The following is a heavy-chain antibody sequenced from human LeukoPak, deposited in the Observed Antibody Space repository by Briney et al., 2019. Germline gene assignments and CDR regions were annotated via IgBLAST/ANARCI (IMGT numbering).Heavy chain of an antibody. CDR2: IKSKADGATT. D-gene: IGHD4-17*01. Sequence: GGSLRLSCAASGFAFSDAWMNWVRQAPGKGLYWVGRIKSKADGATTVYGTTVKGRFTISRDDSKNTFYLQMKSLKTEDTGVYYCATDLRTVTTFGHYYHGMDDWGQGTTVTVSS. J-gene: IGHJ6*01. CDR1: GFAFSDAW. V-gene: IGHV3-15*01. CDR3: ATDLRTVTTFGHYYHGMDD.